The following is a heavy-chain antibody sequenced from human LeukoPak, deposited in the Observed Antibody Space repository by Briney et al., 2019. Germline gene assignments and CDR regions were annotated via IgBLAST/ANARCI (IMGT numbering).Heavy chain of an antibody. CDR2: ISYDGSNK. J-gene: IGHJ4*02. CDR3: ARDRSGGIDY. CDR1: GFTFSSYA. V-gene: IGHV3-30*04. D-gene: IGHD2-15*01. Sequence: GGSLRLSCAASGFTFSSYATHWVRQAPGKGLEWVAVISYDGSNKYYADSVKGRFTISRDNSKNTLYLQMNSLRAEDTAVYYCARDRSGGIDYWGQGTLVTVSS.